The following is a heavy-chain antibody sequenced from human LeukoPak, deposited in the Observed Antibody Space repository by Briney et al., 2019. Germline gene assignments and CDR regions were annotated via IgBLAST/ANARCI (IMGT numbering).Heavy chain of an antibody. CDR3: ARGFYGSGSQFDY. V-gene: IGHV4-30-2*01. CDR1: GGSISSGDYP. D-gene: IGHD3-10*01. Sequence: SETLSLTCAVSGGSISSGDYPWSWIRQPPGKGLEWIGYIFHTGHASYNPSLKSRVTISVDMSKNQLSLKLSSVTAADTAVYYCARGFYGSGSQFDYWGQGTLVTVSS. J-gene: IGHJ4*02. CDR2: IFHTGHA.